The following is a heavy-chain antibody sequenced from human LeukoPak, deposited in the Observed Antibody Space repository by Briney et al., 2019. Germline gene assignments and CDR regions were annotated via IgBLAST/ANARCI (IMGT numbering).Heavy chain of an antibody. CDR2: LYTDGTT. J-gene: IGHJ4*02. CDR3: ARVSPESSGYPRGYFDY. D-gene: IGHD3-22*01. CDR1: GFTGSSKY. V-gene: IGHV3-66*01. Sequence: GGSPRLSCAAPGFTGSSKYMKWGRPAPGKGVEGVSVLYTDGTTYYADSVKGRFTISRDNSKNTLSLQMNSLRAEDTAVYYCARVSPESSGYPRGYFDYWGQGTLVTASS.